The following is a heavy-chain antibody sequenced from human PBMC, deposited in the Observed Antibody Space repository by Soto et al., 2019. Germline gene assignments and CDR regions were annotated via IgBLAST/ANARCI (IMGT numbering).Heavy chain of an antibody. CDR2: ISAYNGNT. V-gene: IGHV1-18*01. CDR1: GYTFTSYG. J-gene: IGHJ4*02. CDR3: ARDQFDSYGPKGGLDY. Sequence: ASVKVSCKASGYTFTSYGISWVRQAPGQGLEWMGWISAYNGNTNYAQKLQGRVTMTTDTSTSTAHMELRSLRSDDTAVYYCARDQFDSYGPKGGLDYWGQGTLVTVSS. D-gene: IGHD5-18*01.